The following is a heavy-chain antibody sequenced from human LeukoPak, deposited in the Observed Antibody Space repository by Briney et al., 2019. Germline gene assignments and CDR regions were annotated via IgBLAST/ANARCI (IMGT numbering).Heavy chain of an antibody. Sequence: GGSLRLSCAASGFTFSSYVMHWVRQTPGKGLEWVAIISYDGSNEYYADSVKGRFTISRDNAKNSLYLQMNSLRAEDTAVYYCAELGITMIGGVWGKGTTVTISS. J-gene: IGHJ6*04. V-gene: IGHV3-30*04. D-gene: IGHD3-10*02. CDR2: ISYDGSNE. CDR1: GFTFSSYV. CDR3: AELGITMIGGV.